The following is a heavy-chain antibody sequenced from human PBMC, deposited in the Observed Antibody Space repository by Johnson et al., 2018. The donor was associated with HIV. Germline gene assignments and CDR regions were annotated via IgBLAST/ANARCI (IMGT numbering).Heavy chain of an antibody. J-gene: IGHJ3*02. V-gene: IGHV3-64*01. CDR3: AKVLIVATGERAFDI. D-gene: IGHD5-12*01. CDR1: GFTFSSYA. Sequence: MLLVESGGGLVQPGGSLRLSCAASGFTFSSYAMHWVRQAPGKGLEYVSAISSDGGSSYSANSVKGRFTISRDNSKNTLFLQMGSLRAEDMAVYYCAKVLIVATGERAFDIWGQGTMVTVSS. CDR2: ISSDGGSS.